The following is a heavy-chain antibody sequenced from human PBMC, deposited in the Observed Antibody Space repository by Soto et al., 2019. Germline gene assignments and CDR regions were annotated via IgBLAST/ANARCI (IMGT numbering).Heavy chain of an antibody. J-gene: IGHJ5*02. CDR1: GGSISSGGYY. CDR2: IYYSGST. Sequence: LLQLRETLSLTCTVSGGSISSGGYYWSWIRQHPGKGLEWIGYIYYSGSTYYNPSLKSRVTISVDTSKNQFSLNLSSVTDADTAVYYCARDPNPIFDTWGQGILVTVSS. V-gene: IGHV4-31*03. CDR3: ARDPNPIFDT. D-gene: IGHD3-3*01.